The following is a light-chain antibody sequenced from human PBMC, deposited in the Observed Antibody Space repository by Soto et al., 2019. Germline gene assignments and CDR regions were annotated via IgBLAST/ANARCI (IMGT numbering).Light chain of an antibody. CDR2: GAS. Sequence: EIVLTQSPGTLSLSPGERATLSCRASQSVSSNYLAWYQQKPGQAPRLLIHGASNRATGIPDRFSGSGSGTDCTLTISGLEPEDFAVYYFQQYSNSPLTFGPATKVDI. V-gene: IGKV3-20*01. CDR3: QQYSNSPLT. CDR1: QSVSSNY. J-gene: IGKJ3*01.